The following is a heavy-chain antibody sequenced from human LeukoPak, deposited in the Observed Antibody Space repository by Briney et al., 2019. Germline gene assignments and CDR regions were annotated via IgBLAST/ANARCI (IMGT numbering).Heavy chain of an antibody. Sequence: GGSLRLSCAASGFTFSSYSMNWVRQAPGKGLEWVSSISSSSSYIYYADSVKGRFTISRDNAKNSLYLQMNSLRAEDTAVYYCARVREYYYDSSGSYYAFDYWGQGTLVTVSS. CDR3: ARVREYYYDSSGSYYAFDY. CDR1: GFTFSSYS. V-gene: IGHV3-21*04. D-gene: IGHD3-22*01. CDR2: ISSSSSYI. J-gene: IGHJ4*02.